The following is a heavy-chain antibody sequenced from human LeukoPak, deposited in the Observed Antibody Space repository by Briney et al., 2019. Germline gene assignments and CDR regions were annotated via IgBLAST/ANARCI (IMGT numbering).Heavy chain of an antibody. CDR2: INSDGSST. CDR3: ATDVPAVTIFGY. D-gene: IGHD2-2*01. J-gene: IGHJ4*02. V-gene: IGHV3-74*01. Sequence: GGSLRLSCAASGFTFSTYWMHWVRQAPGTGLVWVSLINSDGSSTNYADSVKGRFTNSRDNAKNTLYLQMNSLRAEDTAVYYCATDVPAVTIFGYWGQGTLVTVSS. CDR1: GFTFSTYW.